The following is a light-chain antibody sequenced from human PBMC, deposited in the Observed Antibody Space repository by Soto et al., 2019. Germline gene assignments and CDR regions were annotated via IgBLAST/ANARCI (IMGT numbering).Light chain of an antibody. Sequence: DIQMTQSPSSLSAAIGDRVTITCRASQTVNTYLHWYQQKPGKAHKLLIYAASNLQSRVPSRFSGSGSGTKFPLSLNSLQPEDFATYYFQQSYSNPWTFGQGTKVEIQ. CDR1: QTVNTY. CDR2: AAS. J-gene: IGKJ1*01. V-gene: IGKV1-39*01. CDR3: QQSYSNPWT.